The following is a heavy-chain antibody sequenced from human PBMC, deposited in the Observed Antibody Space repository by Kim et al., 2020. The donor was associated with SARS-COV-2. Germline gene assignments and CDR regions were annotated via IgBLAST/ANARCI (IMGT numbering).Heavy chain of an antibody. J-gene: IGHJ5*02. V-gene: IGHV3-7*03. CDR3: ARDRWGSSSWNWFDP. CDR1: GFTFSSYW. CDR2: IKQDGSER. Sequence: GGSLRLSCAASGFTFSSYWMSWVRQAPGKGLEWVANIKQDGSERYYVDSLKGRFTNSRDNAKNSLYLQMNSLRAEDTAVYYCARDRWGSSSWNWFDPWGQGTLVIVSS. D-gene: IGHD6-13*01.